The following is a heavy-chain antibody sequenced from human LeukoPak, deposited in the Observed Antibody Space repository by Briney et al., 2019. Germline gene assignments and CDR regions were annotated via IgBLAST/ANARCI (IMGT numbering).Heavy chain of an antibody. Sequence: SETLSLTCTVSGGSISSYYWSWIRQPPGKGLEWIGYIYYSGSTNYNPSLKSRVTISVDTSKNQFSLKLSSVTAADTAVYYCARSFYGEFDYWGQGTLVTVSS. V-gene: IGHV4-59*08. J-gene: IGHJ4*02. CDR2: IYYSGST. CDR1: GGSISSYY. CDR3: ARSFYGEFDY. D-gene: IGHD4-17*01.